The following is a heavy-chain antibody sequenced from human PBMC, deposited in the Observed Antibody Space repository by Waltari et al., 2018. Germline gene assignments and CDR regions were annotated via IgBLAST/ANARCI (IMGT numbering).Heavy chain of an antibody. V-gene: IGHV1-69*13. Sequence: QVQLVQSGAEVKKPGSSVKVSCKASGGTFSSYAISWVRQAPGQGLEWMGGIIPIFGTANYAQKFQGRVTITADESTSTAYMELSSLRSEDTAVYYCARGPPGDLTLIYCGGDCYSMETDYWGQGTLVTVSS. D-gene: IGHD2-21*01. J-gene: IGHJ4*02. CDR2: IIPIFGTA. CDR3: ARGPPGDLTLIYCGGDCYSMETDY. CDR1: GGTFSSYA.